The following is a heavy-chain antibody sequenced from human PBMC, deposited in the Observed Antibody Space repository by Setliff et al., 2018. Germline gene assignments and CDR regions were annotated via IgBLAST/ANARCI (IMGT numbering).Heavy chain of an antibody. CDR3: ARLRKDYGDYYYFDY. D-gene: IGHD4-17*01. Sequence: PGGSLRLSCAASGFTFSSYSMHWVRQTPGKGLEWVSSISPDSYYIYYADSIKGRFTISRDNAKNSLYLQMNSLRAEDTAVYYCARLRKDYGDYYYFDYWGQGTLVTVSS. V-gene: IGHV3-21*01. CDR2: ISPDSYYI. J-gene: IGHJ4*02. CDR1: GFTFSSYS.